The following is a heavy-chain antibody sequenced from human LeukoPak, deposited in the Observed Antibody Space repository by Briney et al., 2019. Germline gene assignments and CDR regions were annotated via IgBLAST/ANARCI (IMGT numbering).Heavy chain of an antibody. CDR3: ARCECGSRIGYYYYYGMDV. Sequence: GESLKISCKGSGYSFTSYWIGWVRQMPGKGLEWMGIIYPGDSDTRYSPSFQGQVTISADKSISTAYLQWSSLKASDTAMYYCARCECGSRIGYYYYYGMDVWGQGTTVTVSS. J-gene: IGHJ6*02. CDR2: IYPGDSDT. CDR1: GYSFTSYW. D-gene: IGHD1-26*01. V-gene: IGHV5-51*01.